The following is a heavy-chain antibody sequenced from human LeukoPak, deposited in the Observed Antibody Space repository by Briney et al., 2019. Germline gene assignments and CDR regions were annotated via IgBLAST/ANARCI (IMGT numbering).Heavy chain of an antibody. CDR1: GGSFSGYY. J-gene: IGHJ6*02. Sequence: PSETLSLTCAVYGGSFSGYYWSWIRQPPGKGLEGIGEINHSGSTNYNPSLKSRVTISVDTSKNQFSLKLSSVTAADTAVYYCARGELEYSGSYYYYYGMDVWGQGTTVTVSS. CDR3: ARGELEYSGSYYYYYGMDV. V-gene: IGHV4-34*01. D-gene: IGHD1-26*01. CDR2: INHSGST.